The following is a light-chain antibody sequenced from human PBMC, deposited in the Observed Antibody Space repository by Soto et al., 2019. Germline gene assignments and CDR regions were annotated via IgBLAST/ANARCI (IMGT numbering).Light chain of an antibody. CDR1: QGISNF. CDR2: GAS. CDR3: QKYNSAPLT. J-gene: IGKJ4*01. V-gene: IGKV1-27*01. Sequence: DIQMTQSPSSLSASVGDRVTITCRASQGISNFLAWYQQKPGIAPELLIYGASTLQSGVPSRFSGSGSGTDFTLAISSLQPEDAATYYCQKYNSAPLTFVGGTKVEIK.